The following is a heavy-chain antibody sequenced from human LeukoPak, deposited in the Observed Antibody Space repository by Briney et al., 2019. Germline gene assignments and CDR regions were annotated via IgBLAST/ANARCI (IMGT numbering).Heavy chain of an antibody. CDR1: GVSISSSNSY. Sequence: PSETLSLTCTVSGVSISSSNSYWGWIRQPPGKGLEWIGNIYYSGSTYYNPSLKSRVTISVDTSKNQFSLKLSSVTAADTAVYYCATLTTPGWFNPWGQGTLVTVSS. V-gene: IGHV4-39*07. CDR3: ATLTTPGWFNP. CDR2: IYYSGST. D-gene: IGHD1-1*01. J-gene: IGHJ5*02.